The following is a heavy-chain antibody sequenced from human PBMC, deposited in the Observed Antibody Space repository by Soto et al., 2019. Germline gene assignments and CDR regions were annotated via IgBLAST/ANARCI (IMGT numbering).Heavy chain of an antibody. CDR1: GGSISSYY. CDR2: IYYSGST. D-gene: IGHD3-10*01. Sequence: PSDTLSLTCTVSGGSISSYYWSWIRQPPGKGLEWIGYIYYSGSTNYNPSIKSRDTITVDTSKNQFTLKLRYETAADTAVYYCAREGSIGGGDAFDIWGQGTMVTVSS. V-gene: IGHV4-59*12. CDR3: AREGSIGGGDAFDI. J-gene: IGHJ3*02.